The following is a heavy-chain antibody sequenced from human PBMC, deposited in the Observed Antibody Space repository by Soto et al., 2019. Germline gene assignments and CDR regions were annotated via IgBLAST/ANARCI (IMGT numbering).Heavy chain of an antibody. CDR3: AREYYYGSGPWY. Sequence: SETLSLTCTVSGGSISTYYWSWIRQPPGKGLEWIGYIYYTGSTNYNPSLKSRVTISVDTSKNQFSLKLSSVTAADTAVYYCAREYYYGSGPWYWGQGTLVTSPQ. J-gene: IGHJ4*02. CDR1: GGSISTYY. V-gene: IGHV4-59*01. D-gene: IGHD3-10*01. CDR2: IYYTGST.